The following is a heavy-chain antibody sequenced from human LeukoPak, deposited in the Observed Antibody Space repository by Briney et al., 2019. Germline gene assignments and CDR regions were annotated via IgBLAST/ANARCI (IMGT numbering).Heavy chain of an antibody. CDR3: ANGYSSSWYSDDAFDI. CDR2: ISYDGSNK. Sequence: GGSLRLSCAASGLTFSSYGMHWVRQAPGKGLEWVAVISYDGSNKYYADSVKGRFTISRDNSKNTLYLQMNSLRAEDTAVYYCANGYSSSWYSDDAFDIWGQGTMVTVSS. V-gene: IGHV3-30*18. J-gene: IGHJ3*02. D-gene: IGHD6-13*01. CDR1: GLTFSSYG.